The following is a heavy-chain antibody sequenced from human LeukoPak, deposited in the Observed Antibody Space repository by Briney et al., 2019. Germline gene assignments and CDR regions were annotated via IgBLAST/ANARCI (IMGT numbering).Heavy chain of an antibody. J-gene: IGHJ4*02. CDR1: GGSISSSY. CDR3: ASSIAARPYYFGY. CDR2: IYASGST. V-gene: IGHV4-4*07. Sequence: SETLSLTCTVSGGSISSSYWSWIRQPAGKGLEWIGRIYASGSTDYNPSLKSRVTMSVDTSKNQFSLKLSSVTAADTAVYYCASSIAARPYYFGYWGQGTLVTVSS. D-gene: IGHD6-6*01.